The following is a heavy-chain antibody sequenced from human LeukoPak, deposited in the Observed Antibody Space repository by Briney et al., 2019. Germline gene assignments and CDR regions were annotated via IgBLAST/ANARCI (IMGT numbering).Heavy chain of an antibody. CDR1: GGSISSSSRY. D-gene: IGHD3-16*01. CDR2: VYYSGTT. J-gene: IGHJ5*02. Sequence: SETLSLTCSVSGGSISSSSRYWAWIRQPPGKAPEWIGSVYYSGTTYYNPAHKSRVTISVATSKNQFSLKLTTVTAADTAVYYCARDIVITPSLRWFDPWGQGTLVTVSS. CDR3: ARDIVITPSLRWFDP. V-gene: IGHV4-39*02.